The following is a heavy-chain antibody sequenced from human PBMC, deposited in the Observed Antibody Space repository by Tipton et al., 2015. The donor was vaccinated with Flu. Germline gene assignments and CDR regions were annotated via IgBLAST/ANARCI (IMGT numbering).Heavy chain of an antibody. CDR1: GGSFSGYY. CDR2: INHSGST. J-gene: IGHJ4*02. CDR3: ARHYPITGTTGH. Sequence: TLSLTCAVYGGSFSGYYGSWIRPPPGMGLEWIGEINHSGSTNYNPSLKSRVTISVDTSQNQFALKLSSLTAAGTAVYYCARHYPITGTTGHWGQGTLVTAPS. D-gene: IGHD1-14*01. V-gene: IGHV4-34*01.